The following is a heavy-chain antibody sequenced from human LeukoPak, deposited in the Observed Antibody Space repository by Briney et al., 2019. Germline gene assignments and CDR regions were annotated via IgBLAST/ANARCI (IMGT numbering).Heavy chain of an antibody. D-gene: IGHD6-13*01. CDR1: GYTFTGYY. J-gene: IGHJ4*02. Sequence: ASVKVSCKASGYTFTGYYMHWVRQAPGQGLEWMGWINPNSGGTNYAQKFQGRVTMTRDTSISTAYMELSRLRSDDTAVYYCAGAPKRSAAGTLDYWGQGTLVTVSS. CDR3: AGAPKRSAAGTLDY. V-gene: IGHV1-2*02. CDR2: INPNSGGT.